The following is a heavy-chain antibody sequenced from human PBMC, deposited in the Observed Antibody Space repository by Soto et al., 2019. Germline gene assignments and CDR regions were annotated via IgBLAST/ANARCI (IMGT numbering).Heavy chain of an antibody. CDR2: IYYSGST. V-gene: IGHV4-59*01. CDR1: GGSISSYY. D-gene: IGHD1-20*01. CDR3: AGGSVTVNYYNYYMDV. J-gene: IGHJ6*03. Sequence: SETLSLTCTVSGGSISSYYWSWIRQPPGKGLEWIGYIYYSGSTNYNPSIKSRVTISVDTSKNQFSLKLSSVTAADTAVYYCAGGSVTVNYYNYYMDVWGKGTTVTVSS.